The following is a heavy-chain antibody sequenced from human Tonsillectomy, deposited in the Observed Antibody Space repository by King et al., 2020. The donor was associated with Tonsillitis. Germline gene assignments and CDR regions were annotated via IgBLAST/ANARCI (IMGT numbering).Heavy chain of an antibody. CDR1: GFTFSSYG. CDR3: ASLALTTVVTLDY. J-gene: IGHJ4*02. Sequence: VQLVESGGGVVQPGRSLRLSCAASGFTFSSYGMHWVRQAPGKGLEWVAVISYDGSNKYYADSVKGRFTISRDNSKNTLYLQMNSLRAEDTAVYYCASLALTTVVTLDYWGQGPLVTVSS. D-gene: IGHD4-23*01. V-gene: IGHV3-33*05. CDR2: ISYDGSNK.